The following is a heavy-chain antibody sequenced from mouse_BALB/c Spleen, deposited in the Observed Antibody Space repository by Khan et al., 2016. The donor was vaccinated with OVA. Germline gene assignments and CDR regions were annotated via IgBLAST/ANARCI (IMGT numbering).Heavy chain of an antibody. V-gene: IGHV1-61*01. CDR3: TRREKYGYDPSWFAY. CDR1: GYTFTSYW. Sequence: QVQLQQPGAELVRPGAPVKLSCKASGYTFTSYWTNWVRQRPGQGLEWGGKINPSDSESHYNQMFKDKATLTVDKSSGKAYMQLSSLTSEDSAVYYCTRREKYGYDPSWFAYWGQGTLVTVSA. J-gene: IGHJ3*01. D-gene: IGHD2-14*01. CDR2: INPSDSES.